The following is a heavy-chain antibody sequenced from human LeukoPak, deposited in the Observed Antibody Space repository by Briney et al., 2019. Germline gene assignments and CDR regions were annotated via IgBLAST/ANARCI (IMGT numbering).Heavy chain of an antibody. CDR2: IYSGGST. J-gene: IGHJ6*02. D-gene: IGHD3-3*01. V-gene: IGHV3-53*01. Sequence: PGGSLRLSCAASGFTVSSNYMSWVRQAPGKGLEWVSVIYSGGSTYYAGSVKGRFTISRDNAKNTLYLQMNSLRAEDTAVYYCARDLFYYDFWSGLRGGPNYYYYGMDVWGQGTTVTVSS. CDR3: ARDLFYYDFWSGLRGGPNYYYYGMDV. CDR1: GFTVSSNY.